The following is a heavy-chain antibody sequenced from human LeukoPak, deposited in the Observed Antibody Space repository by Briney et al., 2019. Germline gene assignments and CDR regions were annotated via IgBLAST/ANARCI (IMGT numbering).Heavy chain of an antibody. CDR3: AKDFKDYYDSNSYYSFFDH. CDR1: GFTFENYA. CDR2: ISWTGGYM. Sequence: GRSLRLSCEVSGFTFENYAMHWVRQAPGKGLEWVSGISWTGGYMVYADSVRGRFTISRDNAKNSLYLQMNSLRADDTALYYCAKDFKDYYDSNSYYSFFDHWGQGTLVTVSS. V-gene: IGHV3-9*01. J-gene: IGHJ4*02. D-gene: IGHD3-22*01.